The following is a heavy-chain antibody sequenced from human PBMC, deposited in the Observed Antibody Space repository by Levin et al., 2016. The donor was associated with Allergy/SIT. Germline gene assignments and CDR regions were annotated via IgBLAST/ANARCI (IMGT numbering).Heavy chain of an antibody. D-gene: IGHD1-14*01. Sequence: ASVKVSCKASGYTFTSYDINWVRQATGQGLEWMGWMNPNSGNTGYAQKFQGRVTMTRNTSISTAYMELSSLRSEDTAVYYCARTPPKTSRVTQTIRRYFDYWGQGTLVTVSS. CDR1: GYTFTSYD. CDR3: ARTPPKTSRVTQTIRRYFDY. V-gene: IGHV1-8*01. J-gene: IGHJ4*02. CDR2: MNPNSGNT.